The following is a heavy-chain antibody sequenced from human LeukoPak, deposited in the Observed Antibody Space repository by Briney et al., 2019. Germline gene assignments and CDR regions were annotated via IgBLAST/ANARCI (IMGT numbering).Heavy chain of an antibody. CDR1: GGSISSYY. V-gene: IGHV4-59*08. CDR2: IYYSGST. Sequence: PSETLSLTCTVSGGSISSYYWSWIRQPPGKGLEWIGYIYYSGSTHYNPSLKSRVTISVDTSKNQFSLKLSSVTAADTAVYYCARLSPLYCSGGSCYSARYFDYWGQGTLVTVSS. D-gene: IGHD2-15*01. J-gene: IGHJ4*02. CDR3: ARLSPLYCSGGSCYSARYFDY.